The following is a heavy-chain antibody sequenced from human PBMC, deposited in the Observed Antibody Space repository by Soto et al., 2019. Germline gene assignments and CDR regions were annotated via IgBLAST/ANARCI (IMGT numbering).Heavy chain of an antibody. V-gene: IGHV4-30-2*01. CDR1: GGSISSGGYS. CDR3: ARSPRRCGSTSCYYVDY. D-gene: IGHD2-2*01. J-gene: IGHJ4*02. CDR2: IYHRGST. Sequence: SETLSLTCAVSGGSISSGGYSWSWIRQPPGKGLEWIGYIYHRGSTYYNPSLKSRVTISVDRSKNQFSLKLSPVTAAETVVYYCARSPRRCGSTSCYYVDYWGQGTLVTVSS.